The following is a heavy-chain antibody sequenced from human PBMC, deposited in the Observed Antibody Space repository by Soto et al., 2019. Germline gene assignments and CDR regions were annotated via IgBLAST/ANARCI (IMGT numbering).Heavy chain of an antibody. CDR1: GFTFSSYA. J-gene: IGHJ4*02. CDR2: FSGSGDSK. V-gene: IGHV3-23*01. CDR3: ARRGSGSYYDY. Sequence: EVQLLESGGGLVQPGGSLNLSFAAFGFTFSSYAMGWARQPPVKGLEWVSAFSGSGDSKYSADSVKGRFPISRDNSKNTLYLQMNSLRAEDTAVYYCARRGSGSYYDYWGQGTLVTVSS. D-gene: IGHD1-26*01.